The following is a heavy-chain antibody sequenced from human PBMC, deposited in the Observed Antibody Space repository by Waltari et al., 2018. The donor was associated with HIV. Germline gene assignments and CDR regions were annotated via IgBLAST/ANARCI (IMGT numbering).Heavy chain of an antibody. CDR1: GYNFTTYW. CDR2: IYPADSDT. D-gene: IGHD1-1*01. CDR3: ARLSGTWNNFSYMDV. V-gene: IGHV5-51*01. J-gene: IGHJ6*03. Sequence: EVQLVQSGAEVKKPGESLKISCKGSGYNFTTYWVGWVRQMPGKGLEWMGIIYPADSDTRYSPSFQGQVTISADKSISTAYRQWSSLKASDTAMYYCARLSGTWNNFSYMDVWGKGTTVTVSS.